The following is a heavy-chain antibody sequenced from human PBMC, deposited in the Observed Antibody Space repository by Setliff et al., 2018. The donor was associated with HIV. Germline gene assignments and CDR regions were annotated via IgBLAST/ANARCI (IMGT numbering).Heavy chain of an antibody. CDR1: GGSVSGHY. CDR3: ARVRLRVPPSIFDY. J-gene: IGHJ4*02. D-gene: IGHD2-2*01. Sequence: PSETLSLTCAVYGGSVSGHYWGWFRQPPGKGLEWIGEITPSGDTNYIPTLKSRVTISTDTSKNQFSLRLNSVTAADTAVYYCARVRLRVPPSIFDYWGQGALVTVSS. V-gene: IGHV4-34*01. CDR2: ITPSGDT.